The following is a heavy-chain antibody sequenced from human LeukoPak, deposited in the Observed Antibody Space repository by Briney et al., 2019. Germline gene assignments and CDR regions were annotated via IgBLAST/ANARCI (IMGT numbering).Heavy chain of an antibody. CDR3: ARDRWRGPKNYYYYYGMDV. D-gene: IGHD3-10*01. Sequence: GGSLRLSCAASGFTFSSYAMHWVRQAPGKGLEWVAVISYDGSNKYYADSVKGRFTISRDNSKNTLYLQMNSLRAEDTAVYYCARDRWRGPKNYYYYYGMDVWGQGTTVTVSS. V-gene: IGHV3-30-3*01. CDR1: GFTFSSYA. J-gene: IGHJ6*02. CDR2: ISYDGSNK.